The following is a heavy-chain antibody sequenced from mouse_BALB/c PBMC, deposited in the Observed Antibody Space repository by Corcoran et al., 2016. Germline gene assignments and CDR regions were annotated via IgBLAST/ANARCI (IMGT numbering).Heavy chain of an antibody. J-gene: IGHJ2*01. CDR1: GYTFTDYV. CDR2: IYPGSGSI. V-gene: IGHV1-81*01. CDR3: ASPYYVDY. Sequence: QVQLQQSGPELVKPGASVKMSCKASGYTFTDYVISWVKQRTGQGLEWIGEIYPGSGSIYYNEKFKGKATLTADKSSNTAYMQLSSLTSEDSAVYFCASPYYVDYWGQGTTLTVSS.